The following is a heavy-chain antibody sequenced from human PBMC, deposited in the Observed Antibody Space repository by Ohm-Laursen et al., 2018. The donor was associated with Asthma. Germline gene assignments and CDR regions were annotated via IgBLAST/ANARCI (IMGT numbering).Heavy chain of an antibody. J-gene: IGHJ4*02. Sequence: TLSLTCTVSGDSISSGNNYWSWIRQHPGKGLEWIGYIYYSGITYSNPSLRSRVSISVDKSKNQFSLKLSPVTAADTAVYYCARGTFYYESTGYYFFDHWGQGALVTVSS. CDR2: IYYSGIT. CDR1: GDSISSGNNY. V-gene: IGHV4-31*03. D-gene: IGHD3-22*01. CDR3: ARGTFYYESTGYYFFDH.